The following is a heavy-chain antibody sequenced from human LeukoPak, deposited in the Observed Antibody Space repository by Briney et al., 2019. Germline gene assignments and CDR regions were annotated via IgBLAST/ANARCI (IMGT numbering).Heavy chain of an antibody. CDR3: AREGAISTIFGVRPGGYYFDY. V-gene: IGHV3-11*01. D-gene: IGHD3-3*01. CDR2: IXSXXXTI. J-gene: IGHJ4*02. Sequence: YIXSXXXTIYYADSVKGPFTISRDNAKNSLYLQMNSLRAEDTAVYYCAREGAISTIFGVRPGGYYFDYWGQGTLVTVSS.